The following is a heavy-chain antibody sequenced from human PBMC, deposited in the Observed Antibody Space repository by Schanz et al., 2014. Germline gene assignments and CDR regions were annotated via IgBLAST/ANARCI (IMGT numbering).Heavy chain of an antibody. CDR3: AQEQVMSAAGLVDY. D-gene: IGHD6-13*01. V-gene: IGHV3-23*01. CDR1: GFTFSSYA. Sequence: EVQLLESGGGLVQPGGSLRLSCAASGFTFSSYAMSWVRQAPGKGLEWVSALSGGGGSTYYADSVKGRFTISRDNSKNSLYVQMNSLRAEDTSVYCCAQEQVMSAAGLVDYWGHGTLVTVSS. J-gene: IGHJ4*01. CDR2: LSGGGGST.